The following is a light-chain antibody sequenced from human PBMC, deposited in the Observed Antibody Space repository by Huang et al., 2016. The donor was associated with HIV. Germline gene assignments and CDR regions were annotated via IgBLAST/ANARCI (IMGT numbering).Light chain of an antibody. V-gene: IGKV3-11*01. CDR2: DAS. CDR1: QSFNRY. J-gene: IGKJ5*01. Sequence: EIVLTQSPTTLSRSPGERSTLSCRASQSFNRYLAWYQQKPGQAHRLLIYDASNRAPSIPARFSGGGSGTDFTLTISSLKPEDFAVYYCQQRSNWPPITLGQGTRLEIK. CDR3: QQRSNWPPIT.